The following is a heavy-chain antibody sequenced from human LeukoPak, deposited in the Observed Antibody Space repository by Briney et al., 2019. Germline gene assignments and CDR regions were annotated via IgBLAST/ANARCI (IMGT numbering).Heavy chain of an antibody. J-gene: IGHJ4*02. V-gene: IGHV1-18*01. CDR2: ISAHNGNT. CDR1: GYTFSNYG. Sequence: ASVQVSCKASGYTFSNYGISWARQAPGQGLEWMGWISAHNGNTYYAQKLQDRVTMTTDTSTSTAYMELRSLRSDDTAMYYCARDRGSINWNYVPFDYWGQGALVTVSS. CDR3: ARDRGSINWNYVPFDY. D-gene: IGHD1-7*01.